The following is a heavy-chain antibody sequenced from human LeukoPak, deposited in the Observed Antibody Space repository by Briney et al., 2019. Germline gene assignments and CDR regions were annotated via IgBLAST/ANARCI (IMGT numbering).Heavy chain of an antibody. CDR2: IYYSGST. V-gene: IGHV4-59*12. Sequence: PSETLSLTCTVSGDSISSYYWSWIRQPPGKGLEWIGYIYYSGSTNYNPSLKSRVTISVDKSKNQFSLKLSSVTAADTAVYYCARNIMITFGGVIAPLWGQGTLVTVSS. CDR3: ARNIMITFGGVIAPL. D-gene: IGHD3-16*02. CDR1: GDSISSYY. J-gene: IGHJ4*02.